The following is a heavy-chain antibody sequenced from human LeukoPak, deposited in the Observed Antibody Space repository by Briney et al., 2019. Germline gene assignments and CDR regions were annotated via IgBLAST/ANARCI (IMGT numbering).Heavy chain of an antibody. V-gene: IGHV3-23*01. CDR2: ISGSGAST. CDR1: GFTFTNYG. D-gene: IGHD4-23*01. Sequence: PGGSLRLSCTVSGFTFTNYGMSWVRQAPGKGLEWVSTISGSGASTYFADSVKGRFAISRDNSKNTLYLQMNSLRAEDTAVYYCAKDLWATVVTGDFDYWGQGTLVTVSS. J-gene: IGHJ4*02. CDR3: AKDLWATVVTGDFDY.